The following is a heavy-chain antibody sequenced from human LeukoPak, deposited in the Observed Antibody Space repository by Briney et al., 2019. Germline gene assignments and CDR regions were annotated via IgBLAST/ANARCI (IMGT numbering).Heavy chain of an antibody. CDR1: GFTLSTYG. D-gene: IGHD6-19*01. J-gene: IGHJ5*02. Sequence: GRSLRLSCAASGFTLSTYGMHWARQAPGKGLEWVAMISYDGNSKQYADLVKGRFTISRDNSKNTLYLQMNSLRTEDTAVYHCAKDLYGSGWYNYFDPWGQGALVTVSS. CDR3: AKDLYGSGWYNYFDP. CDR2: ISYDGNSK. V-gene: IGHV3-30*18.